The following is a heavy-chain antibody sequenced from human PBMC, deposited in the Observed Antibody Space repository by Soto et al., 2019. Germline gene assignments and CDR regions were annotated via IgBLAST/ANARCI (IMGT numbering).Heavy chain of an antibody. Sequence: SSETLSLTCTVSGGSISSYYWSWIRQPPGKGLEWIGYIYYSGSTNYNPSLKSRVTISVDTSKNQFSLKLSSVTAADTAVYYCAGNPVVVAATSIDYWGQGTLVTVSS. CDR1: GGSISSYY. V-gene: IGHV4-59*01. CDR3: AGNPVVVAATSIDY. CDR2: IYYSGST. J-gene: IGHJ4*02. D-gene: IGHD2-15*01.